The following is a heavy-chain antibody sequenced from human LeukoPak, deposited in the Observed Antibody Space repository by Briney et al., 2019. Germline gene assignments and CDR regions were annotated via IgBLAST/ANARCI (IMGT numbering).Heavy chain of an antibody. Sequence: GGSLRLSCAASGFTFNNCDMNWVRPAPGKGREWVSSITSSSTYIYYADSVKGRFTISRDNAKNSLYLQMDSLRPEDTAVYYCARDPYSGNYGAYYYYYMDVWGKGTTVTISS. J-gene: IGHJ6*03. D-gene: IGHD1-26*01. CDR3: ARDPYSGNYGAYYYYYMDV. CDR2: ITSSSTYI. CDR1: GFTFNNCD. V-gene: IGHV3-21*01.